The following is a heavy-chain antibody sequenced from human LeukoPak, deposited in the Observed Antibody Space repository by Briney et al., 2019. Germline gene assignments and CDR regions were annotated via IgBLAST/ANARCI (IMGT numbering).Heavy chain of an antibody. CDR2: ICYSGST. CDR1: GGSISSYY. V-gene: IGHV4-39*07. J-gene: IGHJ4*02. D-gene: IGHD3-10*01. CDR3: ASLDPYGSGSYEDY. Sequence: SETLSLTCTVSGGSISSYYWSWFRQPPGKGLEWIGSICYSGSTYYNPSLKSRVTISVDTSKNQFSLKLSSVTAADTAVYYCASLDPYGSGSYEDYWGQGTLVTVSS.